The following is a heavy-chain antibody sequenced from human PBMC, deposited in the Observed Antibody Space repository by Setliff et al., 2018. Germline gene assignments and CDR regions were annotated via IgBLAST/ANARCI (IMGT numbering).Heavy chain of an antibody. CDR1: GFSFIDTY. Sequence: PGGSLRLSCAASGFSFIDTYMSWVRQAPGKGLEWVSKISGSGITRYYADSVRGRFTISRYNSKNSLYLQIKSLRAEDTAVYYCARDGVYYGMDVWGQGTTVTVSS. CDR2: ISGSGITR. CDR3: ARDGVYYGMDV. J-gene: IGHJ6*02. V-gene: IGHV3-11*04.